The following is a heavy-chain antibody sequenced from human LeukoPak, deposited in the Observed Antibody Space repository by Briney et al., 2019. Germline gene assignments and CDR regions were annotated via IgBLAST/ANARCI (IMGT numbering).Heavy chain of an antibody. J-gene: IGHJ4*02. V-gene: IGHV4-34*01. Sequence: SETLSLTCAVYGGSFSGYYWSWIRQPPGKGLEWIGEINHSGSTNYNPSLKSRVTISVDTSKNQFSLKLSSVTAADTAVYYCARGRRDYCSGGSCYYFDYWGQGTLVTVSS. CDR1: GGSFSGYY. CDR2: INHSGST. CDR3: ARGRRDYCSGGSCYYFDY. D-gene: IGHD2-15*01.